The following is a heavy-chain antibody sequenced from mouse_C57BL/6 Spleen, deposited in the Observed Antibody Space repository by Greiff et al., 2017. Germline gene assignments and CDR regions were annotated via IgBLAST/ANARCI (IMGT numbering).Heavy chain of an antibody. D-gene: IGHD2-2*01. CDR2: IYPGDGDT. CDR3: ARSASHHGYFAY. J-gene: IGHJ3*01. Sequence: VQLQQSGAELVKPGASVKISCKASGYAFSSYWMNWVKQRPGKGLEWIGQIYPGDGDTNYNGKFKGKATLTADKSSSTAYMQLSSLTSEDSAVYCCARSASHHGYFAYWGQGTLVTVSA. CDR1: GYAFSSYW. V-gene: IGHV1-80*01.